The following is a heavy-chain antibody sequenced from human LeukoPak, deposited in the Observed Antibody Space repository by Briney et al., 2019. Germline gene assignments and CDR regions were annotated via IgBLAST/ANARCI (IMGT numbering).Heavy chain of an antibody. J-gene: IGHJ6*02. CDR1: GFTFSSYA. D-gene: IGHD2-21*01. CDR3: AKDPRLFHSSTYYGMDV. CDR2: ISGSGGST. V-gene: IGHV3-23*01. Sequence: QPGGSLRLSCAASGFTFSSYAMSWVRQAPGKGLEWVSAISGSGGSTYYADSVKGRFTISRDNSKNTLYLQMNSLRAEDTAVYYCAKDPRLFHSSTYYGMDVWGQGTTVTVSS.